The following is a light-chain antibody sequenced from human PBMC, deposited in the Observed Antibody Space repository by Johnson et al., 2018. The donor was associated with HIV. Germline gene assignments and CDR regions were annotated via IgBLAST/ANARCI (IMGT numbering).Light chain of an antibody. CDR2: VNN. V-gene: IGLV1-51*01. J-gene: IGLJ1*01. Sequence: QSVLTQPPSVSAAPGQRVTISCSGRGSNIGSHYVSWYQQLPGTAPKLLIYVNNKRPSGIPDRFSGAKSGTSATLGITGLQTGDEADYYCGTWGGVFGTGIKVTVL. CDR3: GTWGGV. CDR1: GSNIGSHY.